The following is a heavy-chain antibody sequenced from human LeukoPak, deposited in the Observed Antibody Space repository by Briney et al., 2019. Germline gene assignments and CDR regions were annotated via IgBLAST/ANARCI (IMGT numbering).Heavy chain of an antibody. D-gene: IGHD2-15*01. CDR1: GFTYSTFE. CDR2: INSGGDTI. V-gene: IGHV3-48*03. CDR3: ARGFPYCSAGSCYYGLDV. J-gene: IGHJ6*02. Sequence: TGGSLRLSCAASGFTYSTFEMNWVRQAPGKGLELISYINSGGDTIYYADSVKGRFTISRDNAKNTPYLQLNSLRAEDTAVYYCARGFPYCSAGSCYYGLDVWGQGTTVTVSS.